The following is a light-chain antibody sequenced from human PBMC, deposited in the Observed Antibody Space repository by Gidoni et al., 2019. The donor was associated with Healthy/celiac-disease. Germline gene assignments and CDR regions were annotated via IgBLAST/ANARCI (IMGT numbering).Light chain of an antibody. CDR3: QQFNSYPIT. CDR2: AAS. J-gene: IGKJ5*01. Sequence: DSQLTQSPSFLSASVGDRVTITCRASQGISSYLAWYQQKPGKAPKLLIYAASTWQSGVPTRFSGSGSGTEFTLTISSLQPEDFATYYCQQFNSYPITFGQGTRLEIK. CDR1: QGISSY. V-gene: IGKV1-9*01.